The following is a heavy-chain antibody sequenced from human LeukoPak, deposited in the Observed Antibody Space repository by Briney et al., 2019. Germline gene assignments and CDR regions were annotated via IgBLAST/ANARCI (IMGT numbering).Heavy chain of an antibody. CDR3: ALVVVAATPFWFDP. D-gene: IGHD2-15*01. V-gene: IGHV1-18*01. Sequence: ASVKVSCKASGYTFSNNDINWVRQATGQGLEWMGWISAYNGNTNYAQKLQGRVTMTTDTSTSTAYMELRSLRSDDTAVYYCALVVVAATPFWFDPWGQGTLVTVSS. CDR1: GYTFSNND. CDR2: ISAYNGNT. J-gene: IGHJ5*02.